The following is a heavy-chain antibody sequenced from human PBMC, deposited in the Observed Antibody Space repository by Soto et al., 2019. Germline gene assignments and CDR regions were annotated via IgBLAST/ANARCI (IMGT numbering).Heavy chain of an antibody. CDR3: ATQEVGGTYVYTFDP. CDR2: IYYSGST. CDR1: GGSIRSSSYY. V-gene: IGHV4-39*01. D-gene: IGHD1-26*01. Sequence: SETLSLTCTVSGGSIRSSSYYLGWIRQPPGKGLEWIGSIYYSGSTYYNPSLKSRVTISVDTSKNQFSLKLSSVTAADTAVYYCATQEVGGTYVYTFDPWGQGTLVTVSS. J-gene: IGHJ5*02.